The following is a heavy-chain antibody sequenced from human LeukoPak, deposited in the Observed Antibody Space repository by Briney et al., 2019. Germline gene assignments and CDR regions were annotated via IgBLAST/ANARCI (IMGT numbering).Heavy chain of an antibody. CDR3: ASIRGYNYGFFDY. J-gene: IGHJ4*02. V-gene: IGHV3-74*01. CDR1: GFSFSSHW. CDR2: IDSDGSST. Sequence: GGSLRLSCAASGFSFSSHWMHWVRQVPGKGLVWVSRIDSDGSSTSYADSVKGRFTISRDNTKNTLYLEMNSLRAEDTALYYCASIRGYNYGFFDYWSQGTLVTVSS. D-gene: IGHD5-18*01.